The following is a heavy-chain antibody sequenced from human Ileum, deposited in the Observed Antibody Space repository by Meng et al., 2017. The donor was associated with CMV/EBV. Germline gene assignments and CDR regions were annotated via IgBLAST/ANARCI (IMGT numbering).Heavy chain of an antibody. Sequence: SETLSLTCAVYGGSFSGYYWSWIRQPPGNGLEWNGEINDSGSTNYNPSLKSRVTISVDMSKNQFSLKLTSVTAADTAVYYCAKTGGGYPYYYYGMDVWGQGTMVTVSS. J-gene: IGHJ6*02. D-gene: IGHD3-22*01. CDR1: GGSFSGYY. V-gene: IGHV4-34*01. CDR3: AKTGGGYPYYYYGMDV. CDR2: INDSGST.